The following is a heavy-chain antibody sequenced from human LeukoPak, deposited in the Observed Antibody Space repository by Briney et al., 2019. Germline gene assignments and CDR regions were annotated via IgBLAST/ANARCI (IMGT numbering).Heavy chain of an antibody. J-gene: IGHJ4*02. CDR3: ARDAGGDLKETAMVHYFDY. V-gene: IGHV3-33*01. Sequence: GGSLRLSCAVSGFTFSSYGMHWVRQAPGKGLEWVAVIWYDGSNKYYADSVKGRFTISRDNSKNTLYLQMNSLRAEDTAVYYCARDAGGDLKETAMVHYFDYWGQGTLVTVSS. CDR1: GFTFSSYG. CDR2: IWYDGSNK. D-gene: IGHD5-18*01.